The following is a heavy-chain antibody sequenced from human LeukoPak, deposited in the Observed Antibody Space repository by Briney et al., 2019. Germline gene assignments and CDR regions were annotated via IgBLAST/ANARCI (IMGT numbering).Heavy chain of an antibody. Sequence: SQTLSLTCTVSGGSFSTHYWRWIRQPPGNTLEWIGYIYYSGSTNYNPSLKSRVSMSVDTSKIQFSLNLNSVTAADTAVYYCARTEYFFDHWGQGTLVTVSS. CDR2: IYYSGST. CDR3: ARTEYFFDH. V-gene: IGHV4-59*11. J-gene: IGHJ4*02. CDR1: GGSFSTHY. D-gene: IGHD3-10*01.